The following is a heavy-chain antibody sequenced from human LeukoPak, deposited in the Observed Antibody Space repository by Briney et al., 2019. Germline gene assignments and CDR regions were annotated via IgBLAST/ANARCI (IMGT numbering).Heavy chain of an antibody. Sequence: HTGGSLRLSCAASGFTFDDYAMHRVRQAPGKGLEWVSLISGDGGSTYYADSVKGRFTISRDNSKNSLYLQMNSLRTEDTALYYCAAEYYDILTGYSWGQGTLVTVSS. CDR2: ISGDGGST. CDR1: GFTFDDYA. CDR3: AAEYYDILTGYS. J-gene: IGHJ4*02. D-gene: IGHD3-9*01. V-gene: IGHV3-43*02.